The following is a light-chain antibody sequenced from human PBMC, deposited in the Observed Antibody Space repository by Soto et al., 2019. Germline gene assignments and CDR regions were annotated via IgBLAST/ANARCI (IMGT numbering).Light chain of an antibody. Sequence: QSALTQPASVSGSPGQSITISCTGTSSDIGAYNFVSWYQQHPGKAPKLMLYDVNIRPSGVSNRFSGSKSGNTASLTISGLRAEDEADYYCTSWTTSTTMIFGGGTKVTVL. CDR1: SSDIGAYNF. CDR3: TSWTTSTTMI. V-gene: IGLV2-14*03. CDR2: DVN. J-gene: IGLJ2*01.